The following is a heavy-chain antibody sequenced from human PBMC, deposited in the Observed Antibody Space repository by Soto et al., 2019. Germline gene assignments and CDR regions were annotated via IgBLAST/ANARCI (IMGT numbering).Heavy chain of an antibody. CDR1: GFTFRTYD. V-gene: IGHV3-30*18. CDR3: AKVSISKSSAVTFDS. D-gene: IGHD2-15*01. J-gene: IGHJ4*02. Sequence: QVQLVESGGGMVQPGKSLRLSYAVSGFTFRTYDMHWVRQAPGRGLEWVAVVSYDASYQNYVDSVKGRFTVSRDNSKNTLFLQMNSLRPEDTAVYYCAKVSISKSSAVTFDSWGRGTLVTVSS. CDR2: VSYDASYQ.